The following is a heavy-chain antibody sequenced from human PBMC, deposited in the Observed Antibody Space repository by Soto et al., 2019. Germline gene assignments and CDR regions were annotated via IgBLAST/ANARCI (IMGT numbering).Heavy chain of an antibody. D-gene: IGHD2-15*01. J-gene: IGHJ6*03. CDR3: AKDSARYCSGGSCYWGLGVYYYYYMDV. V-gene: IGHV3-30*18. Sequence: QVQLVESGGGVVQPGRSQRLSCAASGFTFSSYGMHWVRQAPGKGLEWVAVISYDGSNKYYADSVKGRFTISRDNSKNTLYLQMNSLRAEDTAVYYCAKDSARYCSGGSCYWGLGVYYYYYMDVWGKGTTVTVSS. CDR2: ISYDGSNK. CDR1: GFTFSSYG.